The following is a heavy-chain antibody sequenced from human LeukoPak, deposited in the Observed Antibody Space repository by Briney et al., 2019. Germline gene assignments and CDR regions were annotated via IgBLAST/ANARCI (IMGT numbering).Heavy chain of an antibody. CDR1: GFTFSSYW. D-gene: IGHD3-22*01. CDR2: IYSGGST. V-gene: IGHV3-53*01. CDR3: AREGYYDSSGYYSFDY. J-gene: IGHJ4*02. Sequence: GGSLRLSCTASGFTFSSYWMHWVRQAPGKGLVWVSVIYSGGSTYYADSVKGRFTISRDNSKNTLYLQMNSLRAEDTAVYYCAREGYYDSSGYYSFDYWGQGTLVTVSS.